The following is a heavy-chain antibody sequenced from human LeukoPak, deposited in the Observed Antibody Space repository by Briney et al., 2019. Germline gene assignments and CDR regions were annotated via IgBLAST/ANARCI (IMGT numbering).Heavy chain of an antibody. CDR3: ARESYSMDV. CDR1: ELTVSSNY. J-gene: IGHJ6*02. Sequence: GGSLRLSCAASELTVSSNYMSWVRQAPGKGLEWVSVIYSGGSTYYADSVKGRFTISRDNSKNTLYLQMNSLRADDTAVYYCARESYSMDVWGQGTTVTVSS. CDR2: IYSGGST. V-gene: IGHV3-53*01.